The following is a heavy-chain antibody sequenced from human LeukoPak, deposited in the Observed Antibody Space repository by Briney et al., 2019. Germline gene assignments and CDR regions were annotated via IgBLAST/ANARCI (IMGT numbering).Heavy chain of an antibody. Sequence: GESLKISCKGSGYSFTSYWIGRVRQMPGKGLEWMGIIYPGDSDTRYSPSFQGQVTISADKSISTAYLQWSSLKASDTAMYYCARPNYYDSSGYPLDAFDIWGQGTMVTVSS. J-gene: IGHJ3*02. CDR3: ARPNYYDSSGYPLDAFDI. CDR1: GYSFTSYW. V-gene: IGHV5-51*01. D-gene: IGHD3-22*01. CDR2: IYPGDSDT.